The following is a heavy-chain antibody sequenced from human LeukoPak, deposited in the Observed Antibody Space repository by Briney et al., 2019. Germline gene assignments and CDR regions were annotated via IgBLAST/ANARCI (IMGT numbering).Heavy chain of an antibody. V-gene: IGHV4-39*07. CDR1: GGSISSSSYY. CDR2: IYYSGST. D-gene: IGHD3-10*01. Sequence: SETLSLTCTVSGGSISSSSYYWGWIRQPPGKGLEWIGSIYYSGSTYYNPSLKSRVTISVDTSKNQFSLKLSSVTAADTAVYYCARYAQKYGSGSYYSPFDYWGQGTLVTVSS. J-gene: IGHJ4*02. CDR3: ARYAQKYGSGSYYSPFDY.